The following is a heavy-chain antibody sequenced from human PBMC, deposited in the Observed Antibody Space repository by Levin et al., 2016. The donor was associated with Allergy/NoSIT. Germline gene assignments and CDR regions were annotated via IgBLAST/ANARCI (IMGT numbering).Heavy chain of an antibody. CDR1: GFTFTNYW. CDR2: IDPSDSYT. Sequence: GESLKISCAASGFTFTNYWIGWVRQMPGKGLEWMGRIDPSDSYTNYSPSFQGHVTISADKSISTAYLQWSSLKASDTAMYYCARHYDILTGKNWFDPWGQGTLVTVSS. CDR3: ARHYDILTGKNWFDP. V-gene: IGHV5-10-1*01. D-gene: IGHD3-9*01. J-gene: IGHJ5*02.